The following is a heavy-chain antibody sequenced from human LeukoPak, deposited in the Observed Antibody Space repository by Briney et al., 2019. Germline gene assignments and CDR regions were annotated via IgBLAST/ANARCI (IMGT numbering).Heavy chain of an antibody. J-gene: IGHJ5*02. CDR1: GFTFSSYW. CDR2: INSDGSST. Sequence: GGSLRLSCAASGFTFSSYWMHWVRQAPGKGLVWVSRINSDGSSTSYADSVKGRFTISRDNAKNTLYLQMNSLRAEDTAVYYCARDRMVRGVIITYNWFDPWGQGTPVTVSS. V-gene: IGHV3-74*01. D-gene: IGHD3-10*01. CDR3: ARDRMVRGVIITYNWFDP.